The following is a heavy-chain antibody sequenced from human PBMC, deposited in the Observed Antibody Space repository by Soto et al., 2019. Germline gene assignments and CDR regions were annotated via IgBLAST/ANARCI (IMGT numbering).Heavy chain of an antibody. J-gene: IGHJ5*02. D-gene: IGHD3-10*01. CDR1: GGSISSSSYY. V-gene: IGHV4-39*01. Sequence: QLQLQESGPGLVKPSETLSLTSTVSGGSISSSSYYWGWIRQPPGKGLEWIGSIYYSGSTYYNPSLKSRVTISVDTSKNQFSLKLSSVTAADTAVYYCARHVSTMVRGVNWFDPWGQGTLVTVSS. CDR2: IYYSGST. CDR3: ARHVSTMVRGVNWFDP.